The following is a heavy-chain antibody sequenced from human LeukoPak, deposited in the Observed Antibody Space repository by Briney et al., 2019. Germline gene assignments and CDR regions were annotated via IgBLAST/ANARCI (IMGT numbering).Heavy chain of an antibody. V-gene: IGHV2-5*04. CDR3: GRGSGSARSSLFDY. J-gene: IGHJ4*02. D-gene: IGHD6-25*01. CDR2: IYWNDDE. CDR1: GFSLSTSEVG. Sequence: SGPTLVNPTQTLTLTCTFSGFSLSTSEVGVGWLRQDPGKALEWLALIYWNDDEYYSPSLETRLTIIKDTSKNQVVLKMTNMDAVDRGRYYCGRGSGSARSSLFDYWGQGTLVTVSS.